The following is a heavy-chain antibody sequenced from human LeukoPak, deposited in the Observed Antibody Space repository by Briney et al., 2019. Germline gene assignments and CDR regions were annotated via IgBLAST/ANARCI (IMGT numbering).Heavy chain of an antibody. CDR1: GFTFSSYS. J-gene: IGHJ4*02. V-gene: IGHV3-23*01. CDR2: ISGSGGST. D-gene: IGHD2-2*01. CDR3: AKDRGYCSSTSCYLGGFDY. Sequence: PGGSLRLSCAASGFTFSSYSMNWVRQAPGKGLEWVSAISGSGGSTYYADSVKGRFTISRDNSKNTLYLQMNSLRAEDTAVYYCAKDRGYCSSTSCYLGGFDYWGQGTLVTVSS.